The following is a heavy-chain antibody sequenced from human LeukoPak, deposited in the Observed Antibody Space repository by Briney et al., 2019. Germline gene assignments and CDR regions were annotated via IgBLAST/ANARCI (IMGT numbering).Heavy chain of an antibody. CDR1: GVTFNAFG. Sequence: GGTLRLSCAASGVTFNAFGMNWVRQAPGKGLEWVSYIGTTSGAIYYADSVKGRFTISRDNSKNTLYLQMNSLRAEDTAVYYCARSPVSDYWGQGTLVTVSS. CDR2: IGTTSGAI. V-gene: IGHV3-48*01. J-gene: IGHJ4*02. CDR3: ARSPVSDY.